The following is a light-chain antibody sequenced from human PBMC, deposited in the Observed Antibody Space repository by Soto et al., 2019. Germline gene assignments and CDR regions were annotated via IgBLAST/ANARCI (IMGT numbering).Light chain of an antibody. CDR1: SGHSSYA. V-gene: IGLV4-69*01. CDR2: LNSDGSH. CDR3: QTWGTGIQL. Sequence: QSVLTQSPSASASLGASVKLTCTLSSGHSSYAIAWHQQQPEKGPRYLMKLNSDGSHSKGDGIPDRFSGSSSGAERYLTISSLQSEDEADYYCQTWGTGIQLFGGGTKL. J-gene: IGLJ2*01.